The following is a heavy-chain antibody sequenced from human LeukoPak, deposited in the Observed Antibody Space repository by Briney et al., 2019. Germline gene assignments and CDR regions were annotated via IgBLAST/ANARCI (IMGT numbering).Heavy chain of an antibody. D-gene: IGHD3-22*01. CDR1: GGSISSTSYY. CDR3: ATTDYYDSSGYKYSFDY. V-gene: IGHV4-39*01. CDR2: IYYSGST. Sequence: KPSETLSLTCTVSGGSISSTSYYWGWIRQPPGKGLEWIGSIYYSGSTYYNPSLKSRVTISVDTSKNEFSLKLSSVTAADTAVYYCATTDYYDSSGYKYSFDYWGQGTLVTVSS. J-gene: IGHJ4*02.